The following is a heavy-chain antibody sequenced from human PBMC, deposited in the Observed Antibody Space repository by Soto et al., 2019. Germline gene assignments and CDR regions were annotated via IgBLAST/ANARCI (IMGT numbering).Heavy chain of an antibody. J-gene: IGHJ4*02. Sequence: PSETLSLTCTVSGGSISSVDYYWSWIRQPPGKGLEWIGYTYYSGSTHYNPSLKSRLTMSVDTSKDQFSLKMSSVTAADTAVYYCSRYYYGSGSYFDYWGQGTLVTVSS. V-gene: IGHV4-30-4*01. CDR1: GGSISSVDYY. CDR2: TYYSGST. D-gene: IGHD3-10*01. CDR3: SRYYYGSGSYFDY.